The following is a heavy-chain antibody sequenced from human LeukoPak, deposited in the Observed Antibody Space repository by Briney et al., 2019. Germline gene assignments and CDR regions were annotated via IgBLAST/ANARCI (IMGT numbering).Heavy chain of an antibody. CDR2: IYTSGST. CDR1: GGSISSYF. D-gene: IGHD3-16*01. Sequence: PSETLPLTCPVSGGSISSYFWSWIRQPPGKALEWIGRIYTSGSTNYNPALKSRVTMSVDTSKIQFSLKLSSVTAADTAVYYCARDLAAYYYYMDVWGKGTTVTVSS. CDR3: ARDLAAYYYYMDV. V-gene: IGHV4-4*07. J-gene: IGHJ6*03.